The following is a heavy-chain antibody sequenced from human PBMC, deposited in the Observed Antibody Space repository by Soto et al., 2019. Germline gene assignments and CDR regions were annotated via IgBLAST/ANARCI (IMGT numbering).Heavy chain of an antibody. V-gene: IGHV4-34*01. CDR2: ITHSGST. Sequence: SETLSLTCAVYGGSFNGYYWSWIRQPPGKGLEWIGEITHSGSTNYNPSLKSRVTISVDTSKNQFSLKLSSVAAADTAVYYCARGPVGGGNSPPYYYYGMDVWGQGTTVTVSS. J-gene: IGHJ6*02. D-gene: IGHD2-21*02. CDR1: GGSFNGYY. CDR3: ARGPVGGGNSPPYYYYGMDV.